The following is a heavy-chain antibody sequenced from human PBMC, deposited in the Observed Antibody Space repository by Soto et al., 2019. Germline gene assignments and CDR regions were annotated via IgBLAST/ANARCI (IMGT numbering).Heavy chain of an antibody. V-gene: IGHV3-7*03. D-gene: IGHD1-1*01. CDR3: ARDPKRGEPKYNLFDP. CDR1: GFTFSDYW. J-gene: IGHJ5*02. CDR2: IKQDGSEK. Sequence: GGSLRLSCAASGFTFSDYWMSWVRQTPGKGLEWVANIKQDGSEKYYVDSVKGRFTISRDNAGNSLYLQMSSLRAEDTAVYYCARDPKRGEPKYNLFDPRGQRTLVTV.